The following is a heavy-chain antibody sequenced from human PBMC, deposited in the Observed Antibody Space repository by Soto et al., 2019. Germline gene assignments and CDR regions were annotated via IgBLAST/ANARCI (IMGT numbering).Heavy chain of an antibody. Sequence: GGALRLSCAASGFTFISYSMNWVRQAPWKGLEWVSYISSSSSTIYFADSVKGRFTISRDNAKNSLYLQMNSLRDEDTAVYYCAREYGSGSYYNETLYYYYYGMDVWGQGTTVTVSS. CDR1: GFTFISYS. CDR3: AREYGSGSYYNETLYYYYYGMDV. V-gene: IGHV3-48*02. D-gene: IGHD3-10*01. CDR2: ISSSSSTI. J-gene: IGHJ6*02.